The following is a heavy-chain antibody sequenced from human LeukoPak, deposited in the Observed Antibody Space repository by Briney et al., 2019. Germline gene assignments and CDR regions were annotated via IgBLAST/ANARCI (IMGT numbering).Heavy chain of an antibody. CDR2: INHSGST. J-gene: IGHJ5*02. D-gene: IGHD3-16*02. V-gene: IGHV4-34*01. CDR1: GGSFSGYY. CDR3: ARGQDYVWGSYRSNWFDP. Sequence: SETLSLTCAVYGGSFSGYYWSWIRQPPGKGLEWIGEINHSGSTNYNPSLKSRVTISVDMSKSQFSLKLSSVTAADTAVYYCARGQDYVWGSYRSNWFDPWGQGTLVTVSS.